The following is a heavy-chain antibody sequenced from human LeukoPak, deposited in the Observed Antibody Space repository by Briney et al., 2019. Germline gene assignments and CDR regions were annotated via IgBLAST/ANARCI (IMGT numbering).Heavy chain of an antibody. J-gene: IGHJ4*02. V-gene: IGHV1-18*01. Sequence: GASVKVSCKASGYTFTSYGIIWVRQAPGQGLEWMGWISAYNGNTNYAQKLQGRVTMTTDTPTSTAYMELRSLRSDDTAVYYCARSEWELLMLDYWGQGTLVTVSS. CDR1: GYTFTSYG. CDR3: ARSEWELLMLDY. CDR2: ISAYNGNT. D-gene: IGHD1-26*01.